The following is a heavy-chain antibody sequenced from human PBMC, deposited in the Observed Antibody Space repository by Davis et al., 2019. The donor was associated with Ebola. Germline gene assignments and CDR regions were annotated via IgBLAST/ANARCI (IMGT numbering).Heavy chain of an antibody. CDR3: AKDTSNIWFDI. Sequence: GGSLRLSCEAAGFIFSNYWMNWVRQAPGKGLEWVSSIGSSNIYIYYADSVRGRFTVSRDNAKNSLYLQMNGLRVEDTAIYYCAKDTSNIWFDIWGQGTNVTVSS. J-gene: IGHJ3*02. CDR1: GFIFSNYW. V-gene: IGHV3-21*04. CDR2: IGSSNIYI. D-gene: IGHD1-26*01.